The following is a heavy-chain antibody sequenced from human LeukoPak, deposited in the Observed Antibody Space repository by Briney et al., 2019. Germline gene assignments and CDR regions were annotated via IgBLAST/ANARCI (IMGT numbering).Heavy chain of an antibody. D-gene: IGHD5-24*01. V-gene: IGHV3-49*04. CDR2: IRSKAYGGTT. CDR1: GFTFGDYA. J-gene: IGHJ6*02. CDR3: TRVEMARLPFYYYYGMDV. Sequence: GGSLRLSCAASGFTFGDYAMSWVRQAPGKGLEWVAFIRSKAYGGTTEYAASVKGRFTISRDDSKSITYLQMNSLKTENTAVYYCTRVEMARLPFYYYYGMDVWGQGTPVTVSS.